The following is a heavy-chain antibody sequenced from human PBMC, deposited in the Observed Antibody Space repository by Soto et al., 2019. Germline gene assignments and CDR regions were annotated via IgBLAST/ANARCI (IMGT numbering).Heavy chain of an antibody. CDR3: ARSLTGTYYYYGMDV. V-gene: IGHV1-58*01. Sequence: SVKVSCKASGFTFTNSAVQWVRQARGQRLEWIGWIVVGSGNTNYAQKFQDRVTITTDESTSTAYMELSSLRSEDTAVYYCARSLTGTYYYYGMDVWGQGTTLTVSS. CDR1: GFTFTNSA. CDR2: IVVGSGNT. D-gene: IGHD1-20*01. J-gene: IGHJ6*02.